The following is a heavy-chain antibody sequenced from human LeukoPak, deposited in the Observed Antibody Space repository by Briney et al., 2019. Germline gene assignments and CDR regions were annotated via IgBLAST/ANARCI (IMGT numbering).Heavy chain of an antibody. D-gene: IGHD3-10*01. CDR1: GDSSSRLY. V-gene: IGHV4-59*11. CDR3: ARVRGLGLFDY. J-gene: IGHJ4*02. CDR2: IYNSGST. Sequence: PSETLSLTCTVSGDSSSRLYWSWIRQPPVNRLEWIGNIYNSGSTNNSPSLQSRVTLSVDTSKNQLSLELRSVTAADTAVYYCARVRGLGLFDYWGQGILVTVSS.